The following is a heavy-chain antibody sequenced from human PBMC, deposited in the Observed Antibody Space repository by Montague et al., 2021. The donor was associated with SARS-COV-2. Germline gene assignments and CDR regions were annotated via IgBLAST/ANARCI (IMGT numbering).Heavy chain of an antibody. D-gene: IGHD5-24*01. CDR2: IYYSGST. CDR3: ARGDVEMATIKSGGPFYHFDY. V-gene: IGHV4-59*12. CDR1: GCSISSYY. Sequence: SETLSLTCTVSGCSISSYYWSWIRQPPGKGLEWIGYIYYSGSTNXNPSLKSPVTISVDTSKNQFSLKLSSVTTADTAVYYCARGDVEMATIKSGGPFYHFDYWGQGTLVTVSS. J-gene: IGHJ4*02.